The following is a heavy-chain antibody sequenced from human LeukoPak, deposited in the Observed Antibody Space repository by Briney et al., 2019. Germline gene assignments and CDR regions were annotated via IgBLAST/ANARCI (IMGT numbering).Heavy chain of an antibody. CDR1: GGSTSSDRYY. CDR2: VYYSGRT. V-gene: IGHV4-39*02. J-gene: IGHJ6*03. CDR3: AGRSCTTGSCYEGGYYYYMDV. D-gene: IGHD2-15*01. Sequence: SETLSLTCSVSGGSTSSDRYYWGWIRQPPERGLEWIGSVYYSGRTVYNPSLRGRVTISVDSSKNHFSLTLTSVTAADTAVCFCAGRSCTTGSCYEGGYYYYMDVWGKGTTVSVSS.